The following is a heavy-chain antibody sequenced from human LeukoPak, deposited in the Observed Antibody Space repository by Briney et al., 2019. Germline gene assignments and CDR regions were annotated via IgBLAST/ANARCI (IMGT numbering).Heavy chain of an antibody. Sequence: PSVKVSCKASGGTFSSYTISWVRQAPGQGLEWMGRIIPILGIANYAQKFQGRVTITADKSTSTAYMELSSLRSEDTAVYYCARDTGYCSGGSCYSHLYLDYWGQGTLVTVSS. CDR1: GGTFSSYT. CDR3: ARDTGYCSGGSCYSHLYLDY. V-gene: IGHV1-69*04. D-gene: IGHD2-15*01. CDR2: IIPILGIA. J-gene: IGHJ4*02.